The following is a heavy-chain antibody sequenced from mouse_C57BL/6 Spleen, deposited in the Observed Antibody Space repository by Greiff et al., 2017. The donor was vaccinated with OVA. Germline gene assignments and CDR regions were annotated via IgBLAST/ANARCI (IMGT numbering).Heavy chain of an antibody. CDR1: GFTFSSYA. Sequence: EVHLVESGGGLVKPGGSLKLSCAASGFTFSSYAMSWVRQTPEKRLEWVATISDGGSYTNYPDNVKGRVTISRDNAKNKLYLQMSHLKSSDVSMYDFASDGTWCAMDYWGQGTSVTVSS. CDR3: ASDGTWCAMDY. D-gene: IGHD2-14*01. V-gene: IGHV5-4*01. J-gene: IGHJ4*01. CDR2: ISDGGSYT.